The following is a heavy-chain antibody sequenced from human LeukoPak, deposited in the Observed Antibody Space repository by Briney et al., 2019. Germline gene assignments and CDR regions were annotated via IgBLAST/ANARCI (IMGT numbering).Heavy chain of an antibody. CDR1: GCTFSNYA. J-gene: IGHJ4*02. CDR2: TSATGGST. Sequence: GESLKISCVASGCTFSNYAMIWVRQAPGKGLEWVSATSATGGSTYYADSVKGRFTISRDNSKKTLYLQMNSLTVEDTAVYYCARGGLDWLLYSQFDYWGQGTLVTASS. V-gene: IGHV3-23*01. CDR3: ARGGLDWLLYSQFDY. D-gene: IGHD3-9*01.